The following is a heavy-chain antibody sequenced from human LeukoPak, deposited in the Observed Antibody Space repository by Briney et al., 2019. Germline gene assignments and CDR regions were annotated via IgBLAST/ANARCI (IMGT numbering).Heavy chain of an antibody. D-gene: IGHD7-27*01. CDR1: GGSISNYY. CDR3: ARDSHWGVPFDY. J-gene: IGHJ4*02. CDR2: IYTSGNT. Sequence: SETLSLTCTVSGGSISNYYWSWIRQPAGKGLEWLGRIYTSGNTNYNPSLKSRVTMSVDTSKNQFSLKLRSVTAADTAVYYCARDSHWGVPFDYWGQGTLVTVSS. V-gene: IGHV4-4*07.